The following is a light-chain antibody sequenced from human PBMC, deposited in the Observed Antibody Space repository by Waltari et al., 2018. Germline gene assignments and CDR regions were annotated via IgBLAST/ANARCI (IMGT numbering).Light chain of an antibody. CDR1: SLRSFY. CDR2: GEN. V-gene: IGLV3-19*01. CDR3: NSRESSDNHLV. J-gene: IGLJ2*01. Sequence: SSELTQDPAVSVALGQTVRITCQGDSLRSFYASWYQQRPGQAPLLVLYGENNRPSGIPDGFSGFSSGNTASLIITGAQAKDEADYYCNSRESSDNHLVFCGGTKLTVL.